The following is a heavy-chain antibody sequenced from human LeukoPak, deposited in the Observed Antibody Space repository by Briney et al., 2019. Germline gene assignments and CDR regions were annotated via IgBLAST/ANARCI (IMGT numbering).Heavy chain of an antibody. CDR1: GFSFTNAW. J-gene: IGHJ4*02. V-gene: IGHV3-15*01. D-gene: IGHD3-10*01. CDR3: TTDLGITLIRGVIVY. Sequence: GGSLGLSCGASGFSFTNAWMTWVRQAPGKGLEWVGRIKSRADGETRDYAAPVKGRFTMSRDDSKATLDLQMNYLEAEDTAVYYCTTDLGITLIRGVIVYWGQGTLVTVTS. CDR2: IKSRADGETR.